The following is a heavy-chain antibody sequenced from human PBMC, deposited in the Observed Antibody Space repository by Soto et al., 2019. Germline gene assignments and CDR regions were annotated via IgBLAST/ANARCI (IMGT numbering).Heavy chain of an antibody. CDR2: INEDGSEK. J-gene: IGHJ4*02. Sequence: EVQLVESGGGLVQPGGSLRLSCAASRFTLSSYWMSWVRQAPGKGLEWVANINEDGSEKFYVDSVKGRFTISRDNAKNSLYLQMNSRRAEDTAVYYCARDKGYLDSWGQGTLVTVSS. CDR1: RFTLSSYW. CDR3: ARDKGYLDS. D-gene: IGHD2-2*01. V-gene: IGHV3-7*01.